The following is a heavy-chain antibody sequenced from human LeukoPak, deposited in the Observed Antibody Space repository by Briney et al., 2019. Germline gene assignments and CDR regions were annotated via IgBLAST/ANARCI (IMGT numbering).Heavy chain of an antibody. Sequence: GGSLRLSCTASGFTFSSYGMNWVRQARGKGREGVGNIKQDGSEKYYVDSVKGRFTISRDNAKKSLYLQMNSLRAEDTAVYYCARETEMANLDYWGQGTLVTVSS. D-gene: IGHD5-24*01. CDR3: ARETEMANLDY. J-gene: IGHJ4*02. V-gene: IGHV3-7*04. CDR1: GFTFSSYG. CDR2: IKQDGSEK.